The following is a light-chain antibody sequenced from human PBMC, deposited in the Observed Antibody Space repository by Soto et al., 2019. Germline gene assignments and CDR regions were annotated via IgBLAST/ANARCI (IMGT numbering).Light chain of an antibody. V-gene: IGLV1-51*01. J-gene: IGLJ3*02. CDR2: RND. Sequence: QSVLTQPPSLSAAPEQKVTIYCSGSTSNIGNNHVSWYQQLPGTAPKPLIYRNDRRPSGIPDRFSGSKFETSATLDITGLQTGDEADYYCGTWDSSLGGWVFGGGTKLTVL. CDR1: TSNIGNNH. CDR3: GTWDSSLGGWV.